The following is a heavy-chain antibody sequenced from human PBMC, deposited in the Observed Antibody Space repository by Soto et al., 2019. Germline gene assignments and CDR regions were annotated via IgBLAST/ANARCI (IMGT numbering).Heavy chain of an antibody. CDR3: VTVFPHANSWFDY. D-gene: IGHD2-2*01. Sequence: PAESLSLSCAASGFTFSNVWLSWGCQGQGQGLEWLGRIKSRNENETTYYASLARGRIITARYDTKNMSHQQLNIMVSENTGVFYFVTVFPHANSWFDYWGQGTPVTVSS. CDR1: GFTFSNVW. CDR2: IKSRNENETT. J-gene: IGHJ4*02. V-gene: IGHV3-15*01.